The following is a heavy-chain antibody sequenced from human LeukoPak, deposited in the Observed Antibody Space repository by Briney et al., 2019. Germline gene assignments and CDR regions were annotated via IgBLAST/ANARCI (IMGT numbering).Heavy chain of an antibody. CDR2: ISSSDGAI. D-gene: IGHD4-11*01. Sequence: GGSLRLSCAVSGFSLKTYGMNWVRQAPGKGLEWIAQISSSDGAIYYADSVKGRFTISRDNAENSLYLQMNSLGAEDTAVYYCARETSTAEYYFDYWGRGTLVTVSS. CDR1: GFSLKTYG. V-gene: IGHV3-48*04. J-gene: IGHJ4*02. CDR3: ARETSTAEYYFDY.